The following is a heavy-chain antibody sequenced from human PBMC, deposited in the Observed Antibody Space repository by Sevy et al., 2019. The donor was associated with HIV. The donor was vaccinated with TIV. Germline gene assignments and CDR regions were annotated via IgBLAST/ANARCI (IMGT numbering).Heavy chain of an antibody. CDR3: AGENAWGRGYS. V-gene: IGHV4-59*08. Sequence: SETLSLTCTVSGASITSLYWNWIRQPPGKGLEWIANIYYNGHINYNPSLKRRVTFSLDTSKNQFSLRLSSVTAADTAMYYCAGENAWGRGYSWGQGTLVTVSS. CDR1: GASITSLY. J-gene: IGHJ4*02. D-gene: IGHD1-26*01. CDR2: IYYNGHI.